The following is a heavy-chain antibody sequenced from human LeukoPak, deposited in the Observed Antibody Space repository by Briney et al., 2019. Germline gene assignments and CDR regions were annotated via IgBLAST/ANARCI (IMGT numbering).Heavy chain of an antibody. CDR3: ARDRDSSSHYFDY. V-gene: IGHV3-30-3*01. J-gene: IGHJ4*02. CDR1: GFTFSSYA. D-gene: IGHD6-6*01. CDR2: ISYDGSNK. Sequence: GGSMRLSCAASGFTFSSYAMHWVRQAPGKGLEWVAVISYDGSNKYYADSVKGRFTISRDNSKNTLYLQMNSLRAEDTAVYFSARDRDSSSHYFDYWGQGALVTVSS.